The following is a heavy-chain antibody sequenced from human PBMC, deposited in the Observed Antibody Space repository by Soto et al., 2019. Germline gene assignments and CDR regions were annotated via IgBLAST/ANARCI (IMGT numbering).Heavy chain of an antibody. CDR3: TRDDSGLGIDY. D-gene: IGHD1-26*01. CDR2: IPSDGRDV. J-gene: IGHJ4*02. Sequence: PVGSLRVSCEASGFNFRDFWMHWVRQPPGKGPEWVSNIPSDGRDVSYADSVRGRFTISRDDARNTLYLQMSDLRVEDTAIYYCTRDDSGLGIDYWGQGTQVTVSS. CDR1: GFNFRDFW. V-gene: IGHV3-74*01.